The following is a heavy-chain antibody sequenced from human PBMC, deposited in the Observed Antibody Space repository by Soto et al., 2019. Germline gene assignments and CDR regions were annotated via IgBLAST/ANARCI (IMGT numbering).Heavy chain of an antibody. CDR1: GYTFTSYY. CDR3: ASDYGDYYYMDV. CDR2: INTSGGST. V-gene: IGHV1-46*01. Sequence: ASVKVSCKASGYTFTSYYMHWMRQAPGQGLEWKGKINTSGGSTSYAQKFQGRVTMTRDTSTSTVYMELSSLISEDTAVYYCASDYGDYYYMDVWGKGTTVTVSS. D-gene: IGHD4-17*01. J-gene: IGHJ6*03.